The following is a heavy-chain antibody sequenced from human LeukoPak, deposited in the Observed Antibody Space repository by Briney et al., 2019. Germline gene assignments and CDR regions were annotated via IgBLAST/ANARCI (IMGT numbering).Heavy chain of an antibody. Sequence: GGSLRLSCAASGFTFSNSWMSWVRQAPGKGLEWVANIKQDGSEKYYVDSVKGRFTISRDNAKNSLYLQMNSLRAEDTAVYYCAKLEIHGDLEDDAFDIWGQGTMVTVSS. CDR2: IKQDGSEK. D-gene: IGHD4-17*01. CDR3: AKLEIHGDLEDDAFDI. J-gene: IGHJ3*02. CDR1: GFTFSNSW. V-gene: IGHV3-7*01.